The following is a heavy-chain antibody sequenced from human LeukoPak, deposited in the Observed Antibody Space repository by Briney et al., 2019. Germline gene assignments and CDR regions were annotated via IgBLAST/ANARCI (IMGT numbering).Heavy chain of an antibody. V-gene: IGHV4-39*01. CDR1: GGSISSSSYY. J-gene: IGHJ4*02. Sequence: SETLCLTCTVSGGSISSSSYYWGWIRQPPGKGLEWIGSINYSGSTYYNPSLKSRVTISVDTSKNQFSLKLSSVTAADTAVYYCARRRFVRGPDVVNPFDYWGQGTLVTVSS. CDR2: INYSGST. CDR3: ARRRFVRGPDVVNPFDY. D-gene: IGHD2-8*01.